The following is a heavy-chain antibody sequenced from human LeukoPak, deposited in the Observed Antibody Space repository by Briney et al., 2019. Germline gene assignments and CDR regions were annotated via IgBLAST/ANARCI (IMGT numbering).Heavy chain of an antibody. CDR1: GFSFSNYA. D-gene: IGHD3-22*01. CDR3: AKSAYYDASGYYREYYFDY. Sequence: PGGSLRLSCVSSGFSFSNYAMSWVRQAPGKGLEWVSSISGSGGSTHYADSVKGRFTTSRDKTKNTLYLQMNSLRAEDTAAYYCAKSAYYDASGYYREYYFDYWGQGTLVTVSS. V-gene: IGHV3-23*01. J-gene: IGHJ4*02. CDR2: ISGSGGST.